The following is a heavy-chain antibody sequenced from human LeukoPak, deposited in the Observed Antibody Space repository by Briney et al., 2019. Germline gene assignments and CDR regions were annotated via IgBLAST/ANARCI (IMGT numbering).Heavy chain of an antibody. Sequence: ASETLTLTRTVSGGSISSEYRSWIRQPPGKGLEWIGYIYYSGSTSYNPSLKSRVTISVDTSKNQFSLKLSSVTAADTAVYYCVRDRELNYSGQGTLVTVSS. J-gene: IGHJ4*02. V-gene: IGHV4-59*12. CDR3: VRDRELNY. CDR2: IYYSGST. CDR1: GGSISSEY. D-gene: IGHD1-7*01.